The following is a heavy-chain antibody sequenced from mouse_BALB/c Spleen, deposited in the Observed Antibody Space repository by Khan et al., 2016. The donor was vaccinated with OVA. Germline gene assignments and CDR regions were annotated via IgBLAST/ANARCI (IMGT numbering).Heavy chain of an antibody. D-gene: IGHD4-1*01. J-gene: IGHJ3*01. V-gene: IGHV5-6*01. Sequence: EVQLVESGGDLVKPGGSLKLSCAASGFTFSSYSMSWVRQTPDKRLEWVATISSGGDYTYYPDSVKGRFTISRDNAKNTLYLQMSSLKSEDTAMGYCASHLTGSVAYWGQGTLVTVSA. CDR1: GFTFSSYS. CDR3: ASHLTGSVAY. CDR2: ISSGGDYT.